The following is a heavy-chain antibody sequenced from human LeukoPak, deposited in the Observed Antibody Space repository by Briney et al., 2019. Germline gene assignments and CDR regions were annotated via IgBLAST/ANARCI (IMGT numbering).Heavy chain of an antibody. CDR3: ARNLDCSGGSCHHFDY. Sequence: PSETLSLTCTVSGGSISSYYWSWIRQPPGKGLEWIGYIYYSGSTNYNPSLKSRVTISVDTSKNQFSLKLSSVTAADTAVYYCARNLDCSGGSCHHFDYWGQGTLVTVSS. J-gene: IGHJ4*02. CDR1: GGSISSYY. D-gene: IGHD2-15*01. V-gene: IGHV4-59*01. CDR2: IYYSGST.